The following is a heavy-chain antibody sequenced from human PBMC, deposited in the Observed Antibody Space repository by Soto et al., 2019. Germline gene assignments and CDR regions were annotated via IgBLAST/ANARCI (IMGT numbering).Heavy chain of an antibody. Sequence: SETLSLTCTVSGGSISSYYWSWIRQPPGKGLEWIGYIYYSGSTNYNPSLKSRVTISVDTSKNQFSLKLSSVTAADTAVYYCARHSYSYGGEHDYWGQGTLVTVSS. CDR1: GGSISSYY. D-gene: IGHD3-16*01. J-gene: IGHJ4*02. CDR3: ARHSYSYGGEHDY. CDR2: IYYSGST. V-gene: IGHV4-59*08.